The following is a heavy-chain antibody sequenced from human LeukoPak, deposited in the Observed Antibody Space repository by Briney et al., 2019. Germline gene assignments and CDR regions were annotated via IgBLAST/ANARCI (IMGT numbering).Heavy chain of an antibody. Sequence: SETLSLTCTVSGYSVSSGYYWGWIRQPPGKGLEWIGSIYHSGSTYYNPSLKSRVTISVDTSKNQFSLKLSSVTAADTAVYYCARERHSSSHYDAFDIWGQGTMVTVSS. CDR3: ARERHSSSHYDAFDI. D-gene: IGHD6-13*01. V-gene: IGHV4-38-2*02. J-gene: IGHJ3*02. CDR1: GYSVSSGYY. CDR2: IYHSGST.